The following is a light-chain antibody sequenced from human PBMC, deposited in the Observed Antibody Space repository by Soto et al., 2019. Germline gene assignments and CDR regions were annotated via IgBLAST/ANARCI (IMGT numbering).Light chain of an antibody. CDR1: SGDVGGYNF. V-gene: IGLV2-14*01. CDR3: SSFTSSSTLV. Sequence: QSALTQPASVSGSPGQSIIISCTGTSGDVGGYNFVSWYQQHPGKAPRLMIYDVTNRPSGVSNRFSGSKSGNTASLTISGLQAEDEADYYCSSFTSSSTLVFGGGTKLTVL. CDR2: DVT. J-gene: IGLJ2*01.